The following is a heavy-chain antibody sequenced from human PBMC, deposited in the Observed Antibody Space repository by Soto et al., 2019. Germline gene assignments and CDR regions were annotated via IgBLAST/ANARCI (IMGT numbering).Heavy chain of an antibody. CDR3: ARRAFGSSRSFDI. D-gene: IGHD6-6*01. CDR2: ISDSGGLT. Sequence: GGSLRLSCAASGFTFSSYWMHWVRQAPERGLEWVSGISDSGGLTYNADSVKGRFTISRDNSKNTLYLQMNSLRAEDTALYYCARRAFGSSRSFDIWGQGTMVTVSS. CDR1: GFTFSSYW. J-gene: IGHJ3*02. V-gene: IGHV3-23*01.